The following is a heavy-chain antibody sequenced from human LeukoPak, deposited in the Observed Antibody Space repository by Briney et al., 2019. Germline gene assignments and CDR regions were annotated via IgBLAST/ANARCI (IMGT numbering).Heavy chain of an antibody. CDR3: ATVGDLPFDY. Sequence: ASVKISCKVSGYTFTDYYMHWVQQAPGKGLEWMGPVDPEDGETIYAEKFQGRVTITADTSTDTAYMELSSLRSEDTAVYYCATVGDLPFDYWGQGTLVTVSS. D-gene: IGHD4-17*01. CDR1: GYTFTDYY. V-gene: IGHV1-69-2*01. CDR2: VDPEDGET. J-gene: IGHJ4*02.